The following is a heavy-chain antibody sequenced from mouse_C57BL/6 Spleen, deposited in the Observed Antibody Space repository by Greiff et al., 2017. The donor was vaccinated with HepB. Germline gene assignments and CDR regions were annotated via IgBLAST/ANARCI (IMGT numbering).Heavy chain of an antibody. V-gene: IGHV1-50*01. CDR2: IDPSDSYT. CDR1: GYTFTSYW. Sequence: VQLQQPGAELVKPGASVKLSCKASGYTFTSYWMQWVNQRPGQGLEWIGEIDPSDSYTNYNQKFKGKATLTVDTSSSTAYMQLSSLTSEDSAVYYCARSVMAYWGQGTLVTVSA. J-gene: IGHJ3*01. D-gene: IGHD2-2*01. CDR3: ARSVMAY.